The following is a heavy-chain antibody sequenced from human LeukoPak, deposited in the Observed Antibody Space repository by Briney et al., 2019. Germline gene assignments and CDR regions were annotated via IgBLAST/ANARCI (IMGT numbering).Heavy chain of an antibody. CDR2: ISYDGSNK. V-gene: IGHV3-30*18. Sequence: PGRSLRLSCAASGFTFSSYGMHWVRQAPGKGLEWVAVISYDGSNKYYADSVKGRFTISRDNSKNTLYLQMNSLRAEDMAVYYCAKGALLWFQVHYYYYGMDVWGQGTTVTVSS. D-gene: IGHD3-10*01. CDR1: GFTFSSYG. CDR3: AKGALLWFQVHYYYYGMDV. J-gene: IGHJ6*02.